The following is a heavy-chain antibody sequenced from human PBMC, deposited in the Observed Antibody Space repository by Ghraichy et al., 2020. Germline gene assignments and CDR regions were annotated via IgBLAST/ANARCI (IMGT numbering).Heavy chain of an antibody. Sequence: SETLSLTCIVSGDSISDYYWSWIRQPPGKGLEWIGYSSHSGSTNYNPSLKSRVTISVDMSKRQFSLKLNSVTAADTAVYYCARAPRSGWPPNWFDPWGQGTLVTVSS. J-gene: IGHJ5*02. CDR1: GDSISDYY. D-gene: IGHD6-19*01. CDR3: ARAPRSGWPPNWFDP. V-gene: IGHV4-59*01. CDR2: SSHSGST.